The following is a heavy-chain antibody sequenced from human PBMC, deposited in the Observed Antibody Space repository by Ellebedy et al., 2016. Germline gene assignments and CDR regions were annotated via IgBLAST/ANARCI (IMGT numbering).Heavy chain of an antibody. V-gene: IGHV4-61*01. CDR3: ARERGQLWDKNGMDV. CDR2: IYYSGST. D-gene: IGHD5-18*01. J-gene: IGHJ6*02. Sequence: SETLSLTCTVSGGSVSSGSYYWSWIRQPPGKGLEWLGYIYYSGSTNYNPSLKSRVTISVDTSQNQFSLKLSSVTAADTAVYYCARERGQLWDKNGMDVWGQGTTVTVSS. CDR1: GGSVSSGSYY.